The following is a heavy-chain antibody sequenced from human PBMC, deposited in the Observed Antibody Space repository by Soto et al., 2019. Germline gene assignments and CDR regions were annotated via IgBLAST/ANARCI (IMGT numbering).Heavy chain of an antibody. Sequence: EVQLVESGGGLVRPGRSLRLSCAASGFTFDDYAMHWVRQVPGKGLEWVSSISWNSDTTDYADSVKGRFTISRDNAKDSLYLQMNSLRAEDTALYYCAKNALSGEPGPPYGGVDYWGQGTLVTVSS. CDR3: AKNALSGEPGPPYGGVDY. J-gene: IGHJ4*02. D-gene: IGHD3-10*01. V-gene: IGHV3-9*01. CDR1: GFTFDDYA. CDR2: ISWNSDTT.